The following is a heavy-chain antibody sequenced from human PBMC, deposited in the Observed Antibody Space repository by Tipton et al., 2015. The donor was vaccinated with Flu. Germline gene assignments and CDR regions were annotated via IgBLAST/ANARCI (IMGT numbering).Heavy chain of an antibody. V-gene: IGHV4-59*11. CDR3: ARGLRDGYNPHDAFDI. CDR1: GASITGHH. CDR2: THYTDSP. J-gene: IGHJ3*02. Sequence: TLSLTCSASGASITGHHWNWFRQSPGKGLEWIGYTHYTDSPKYNPSLKGRITMSVDTSKSQSSLKLSSVTAADTAVYYCARGLRDGYNPHDAFDIWGQGTMVTVSS. D-gene: IGHD5-24*01.